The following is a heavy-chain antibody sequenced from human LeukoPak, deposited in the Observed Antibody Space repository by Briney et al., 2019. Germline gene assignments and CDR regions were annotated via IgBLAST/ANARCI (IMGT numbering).Heavy chain of an antibody. V-gene: IGHV1-3*01. D-gene: IGHD3-10*01. CDR2: FNAGNGNT. Sequence: ASVKVSCKASGYTFTSYAMHWVRQAPGQRLEWMGWFNAGNGNTKYSQKFQGRVTITRDTSASTAYMELSSLRSEDTAVYYCARVNTMVHAFDIWGQGTMVTVSS. J-gene: IGHJ3*02. CDR1: GYTFTSYA. CDR3: ARVNTMVHAFDI.